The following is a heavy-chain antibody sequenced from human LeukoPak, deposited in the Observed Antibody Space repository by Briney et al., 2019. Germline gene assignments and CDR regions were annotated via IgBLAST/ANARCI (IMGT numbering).Heavy chain of an antibody. J-gene: IGHJ6*03. V-gene: IGHV3-23*01. CDR1: GFTFSSYS. CDR3: AKGDYGLYYYYYMDV. CDR2: ISGSGGST. Sequence: GGSLRLSCAASGFTFSSYSMNWIRQAPGRGLEWVSAISGSGGSTYYADSVKGRFTISRDNSKNTLYLQMNSLRAEDTAVYYCAKGDYGLYYYYYMDVWGKGTTVTISS. D-gene: IGHD4-17*01.